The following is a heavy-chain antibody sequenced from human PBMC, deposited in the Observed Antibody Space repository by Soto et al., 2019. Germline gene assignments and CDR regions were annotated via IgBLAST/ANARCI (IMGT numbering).Heavy chain of an antibody. CDR3: ARGHTAYYYDSSGYYYPYNWFDP. CDR2: INHSGST. D-gene: IGHD3-22*01. Sequence: PWETLSLTCAVYGGSFSGYYWSWIRQPPGKGLEWIGEINHSGSTNYSPSLKSRVTISVDTSKNQFSLKLSSVTAADTAVYYCARGHTAYYYDSSGYYYPYNWFDPWGQGTLVTVSS. V-gene: IGHV4-34*01. CDR1: GGSFSGYY. J-gene: IGHJ5*02.